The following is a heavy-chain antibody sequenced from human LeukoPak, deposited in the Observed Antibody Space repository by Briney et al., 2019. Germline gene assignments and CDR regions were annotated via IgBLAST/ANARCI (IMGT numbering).Heavy chain of an antibody. CDR3: AAMTYNSGWHWNFDY. D-gene: IGHD6-19*01. CDR1: GASISRSTFF. V-gene: IGHV4-39*01. J-gene: IGHJ4*02. CDR2: IFYIGST. Sequence: SETLSLTCNFSGASISRSTFFWGWIRQPPGKGLEWIASIFYIGSTYYNPSLRSRVIVSLDTSKNQFSLKLSSVTATDTAVYYCAAMTYNSGWHWNFDYWGRGTLVTVSS.